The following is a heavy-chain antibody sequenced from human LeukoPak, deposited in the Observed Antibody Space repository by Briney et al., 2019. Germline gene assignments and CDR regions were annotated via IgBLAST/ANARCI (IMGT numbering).Heavy chain of an antibody. Sequence: GGSLRLSCAASGFTFSIYWMSWVRQAPGKVLEWVANIKVDGSEKYYVDSVKGRFTISRDNAKNSLYLQMNSLRAEDTAVYYCARGLPYYDVWGQGTLVTVSS. J-gene: IGHJ4*02. CDR1: GFTFSIYW. CDR3: ARGLPYYDV. CDR2: IKVDGSEK. D-gene: IGHD3-10*02. V-gene: IGHV3-7*01.